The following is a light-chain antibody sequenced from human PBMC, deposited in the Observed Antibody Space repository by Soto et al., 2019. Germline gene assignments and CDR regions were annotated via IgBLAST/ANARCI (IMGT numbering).Light chain of an antibody. CDR1: SSDVGAYDY. V-gene: IGLV2-14*03. Sequence: VLTQPASVSGSPGQSITISCTGTSSDVGAYDYVSWYQQHPDKAPKLMIYEVSNRPSGVSNRFSGSKSVNTATLTISGLQAEDEADYYCSSYTSSSTRVFGTGTKVTV. J-gene: IGLJ1*01. CDR2: EVS. CDR3: SSYTSSSTRV.